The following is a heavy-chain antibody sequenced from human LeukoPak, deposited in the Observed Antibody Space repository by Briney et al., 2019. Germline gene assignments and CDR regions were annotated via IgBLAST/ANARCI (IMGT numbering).Heavy chain of an antibody. CDR3: AKRRRKFSTVTRPFDY. D-gene: IGHD4-17*01. J-gene: IGHJ4*02. V-gene: IGHV3-30*18. Sequence: GGSLRLSCAASGFTFSSYGMHWVRQAPGKGLEWVADISYDGSNKYYADSVKGRFTISRDNSKNTLYLQMNSLRAEDTAVYYCAKRRRKFSTVTRPFDYWGQGTLVTVSS. CDR2: ISYDGSNK. CDR1: GFTFSSYG.